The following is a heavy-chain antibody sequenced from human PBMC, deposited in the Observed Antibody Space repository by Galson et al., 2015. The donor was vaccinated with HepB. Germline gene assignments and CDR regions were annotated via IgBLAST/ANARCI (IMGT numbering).Heavy chain of an antibody. CDR3: ARVSAWSHFDF. D-gene: IGHD6-19*01. CDR1: GYIFTSYD. Sequence: SVKVSCKASGYIFTSYDINWVRQAPGQGLEWMGWTNPNSGNAGYAQKFQGRVTMTRDISTSTAYMELSSLRFDDTAVYYCARVSAWSHFDFWGQGTLVTVPP. CDR2: TNPNSGNA. V-gene: IGHV1-8*01. J-gene: IGHJ4*02.